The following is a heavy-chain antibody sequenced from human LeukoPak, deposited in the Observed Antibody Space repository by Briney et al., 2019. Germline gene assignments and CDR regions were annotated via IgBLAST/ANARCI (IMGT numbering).Heavy chain of an antibody. CDR3: ARGALYYDSSGYYYRDAFDI. D-gene: IGHD3-22*01. CDR2: IYYGGYT. V-gene: IGHV4-39*07. CDR1: GGSISSNNYY. J-gene: IGHJ3*02. Sequence: SETLSLTCTVSGGSISSNNYYWGWIRQPPGKGLEWIGSIYYGGYTYYNPSLKSRVAISVDRSKNQFSLKLSSVTAADTAVYYCARGALYYDSSGYYYRDAFDIWGQGTMVTVSS.